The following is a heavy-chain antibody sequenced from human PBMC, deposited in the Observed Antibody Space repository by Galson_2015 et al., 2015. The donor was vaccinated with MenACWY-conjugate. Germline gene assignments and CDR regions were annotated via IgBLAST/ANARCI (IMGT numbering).Heavy chain of an antibody. J-gene: IGHJ3*02. CDR3: ARHAYSGSSSPTFGI. CDR1: GGSISSSY. V-gene: IGHV4-59*08. Sequence: SETLSLTCTVSGGSISSSYWSWIRQPPGKGLEWIGYIYYSGSTNYNPSLKSRVTISVDTSKNQFSLKLSSVTAADTAVFYCARHAYSGSSSPTFGIWGQGTMVTVSS. CDR2: IYYSGST. D-gene: IGHD1-26*01.